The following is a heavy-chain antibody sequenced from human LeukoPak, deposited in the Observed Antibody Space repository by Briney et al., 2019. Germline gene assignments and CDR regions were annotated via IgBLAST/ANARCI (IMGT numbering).Heavy chain of an antibody. V-gene: IGHV1-46*01. J-gene: IGHJ4*02. CDR1: GYTFTSYY. Sequence: ASVIVSCKASGYTFTSYYMHWVRQAPGQGLEWMGIINPSGGSTSYAQKFQGRVTMTRDTSTSTVYMELSSLRSEDTAVYYCATLGYCSSTSCYAGDYWGQGTLVTVSS. D-gene: IGHD2-2*01. CDR3: ATLGYCSSTSCYAGDY. CDR2: INPSGGST.